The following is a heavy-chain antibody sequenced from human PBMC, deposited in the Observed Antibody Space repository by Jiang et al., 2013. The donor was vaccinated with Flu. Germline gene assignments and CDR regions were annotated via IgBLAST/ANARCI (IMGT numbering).Heavy chain of an antibody. CDR3: ARDRPSGGLQIPG. CDR2: ISSSSSYT. J-gene: IGHJ4*02. D-gene: IGHD4-11*01. V-gene: IGHV3-11*06. CDR1: GFTFSNAW. Sequence: QLLESGGGLVKPGGSLRLSCAASGFTFSNAWMSWVRQAPGKGLEWVSYISSSSSYTNYADSVKGRFTISRDNAKNSLYLQMNSLRAEDTAVYYCARDRPSGGLQIPGGGQGTLVTVSS.